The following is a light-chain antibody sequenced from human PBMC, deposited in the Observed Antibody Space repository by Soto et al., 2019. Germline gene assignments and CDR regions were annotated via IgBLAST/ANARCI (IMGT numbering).Light chain of an antibody. V-gene: IGKV1-5*03. Sequence: DIELTQSPSTLSASVGDRVSITCRASQSVGMWLAWYQQKRGTAPKLLIFGASTLETDVPSRFSGGGSGAEFPLTITTLQPDDFATYFCQQYNSYPYTFGQGTLLEIK. J-gene: IGKJ2*01. CDR1: QSVGMW. CDR3: QQYNSYPYT. CDR2: GAS.